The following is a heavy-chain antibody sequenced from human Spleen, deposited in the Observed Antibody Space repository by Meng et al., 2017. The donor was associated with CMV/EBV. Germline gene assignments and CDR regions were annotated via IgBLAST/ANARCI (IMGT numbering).Heavy chain of an antibody. CDR1: GGSISSSSYY. CDR2: IYSSGTT. V-gene: IGHV4-39*01. Sequence: GSLRLSCTVSGGSISSSSYYWGWIRQPPGKGLEWIGNIYSSGTTYYNPSLKSRVTISVDTSKNQISLRLTSVTAADTAVYYCSGLWGSSRSPLSDYWGQGTLVTVSS. CDR3: SGLWGSSRSPLSDY. J-gene: IGHJ4*02. D-gene: IGHD6-13*01.